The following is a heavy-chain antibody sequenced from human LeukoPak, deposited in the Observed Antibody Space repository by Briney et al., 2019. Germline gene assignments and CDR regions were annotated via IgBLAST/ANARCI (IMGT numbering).Heavy chain of an antibody. CDR2: ISYDGAEK. CDR3: ARAQRDYSYDSSGIMGN. J-gene: IGHJ4*02. Sequence: GGSLRLSCAAAGFTFRSYAMHWVRQAPGKGLEWVAVISYDGAEKYYADSVKGRFTISRDNSKNTLYLQMNSLRAEDTAVYYCARAQRDYSYDSSGIMGNWGQGTLVTVSS. D-gene: IGHD3-22*01. V-gene: IGHV3-30*04. CDR1: GFTFRSYA.